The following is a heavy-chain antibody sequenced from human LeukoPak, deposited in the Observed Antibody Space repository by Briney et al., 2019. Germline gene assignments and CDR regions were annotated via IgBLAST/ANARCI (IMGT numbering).Heavy chain of an antibody. V-gene: IGHV4-4*07. CDR2: IYTSGST. CDR1: GGSISSYY. CDR3: ARVDQRLGIYLFDY. J-gene: IGHJ4*02. Sequence: SETPSLTCTVSGGSISSYYWSWIRQPAGKGLEWIGRIYTSGSTNYNPSLKSRVTMSVDTSKNRFSLKLSSVTAADTAVYYCARVDQRLGIYLFDYWGQGTLVTVSS. D-gene: IGHD3-10*01.